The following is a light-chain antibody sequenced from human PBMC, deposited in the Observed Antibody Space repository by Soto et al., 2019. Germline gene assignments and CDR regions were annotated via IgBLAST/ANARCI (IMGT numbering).Light chain of an antibody. CDR3: QHYVNSPPGT. CDR1: QSVSSSY. CDR2: GAS. V-gene: IGKV3-20*01. Sequence: EIVLTQSPGTLSLSPGERATLSCRASQSVSSSYLTWYQQKPGQAPRLLIYGASTRATGIPDRFSGSGYGTDFTLTISRLEPEDFVVYYCQHYVNSPPGTFGQGTKVEIK. J-gene: IGKJ1*01.